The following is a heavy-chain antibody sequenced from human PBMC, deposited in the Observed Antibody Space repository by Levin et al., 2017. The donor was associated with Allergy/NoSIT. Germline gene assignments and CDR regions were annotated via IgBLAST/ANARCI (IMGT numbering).Heavy chain of an antibody. D-gene: IGHD6-19*01. V-gene: IGHV3-53*01. Sequence: GGSLRLSCAASGLTVSTKYMSWVRQAPGKGLEWVSVVSGTGITYYAESVKGRFTISRDNSKNTLYLQMNSLRAEDTALYYCASQLSGWFFGDAFDIWGQGTMVTVSS. CDR3: ASQLSGWFFGDAFDI. CDR2: VSGTGIT. J-gene: IGHJ3*02. CDR1: GLTVSTKY.